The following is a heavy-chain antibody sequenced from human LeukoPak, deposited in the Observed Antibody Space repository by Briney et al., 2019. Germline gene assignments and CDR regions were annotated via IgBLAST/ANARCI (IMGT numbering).Heavy chain of an antibody. Sequence: PGGSLRLSCAASGFTFSSYSMNWVRQAPGKGLEWVSSISSSSSYINYADSVKGRFTISRDNAKNSLYLQMNRLRAEDTAVYYCAREYYYGSGSYYYWGQGTLVTVSS. D-gene: IGHD3-10*01. CDR1: GFTFSSYS. J-gene: IGHJ4*02. CDR3: AREYYYGSGSYYY. V-gene: IGHV3-21*01. CDR2: ISSSSSYI.